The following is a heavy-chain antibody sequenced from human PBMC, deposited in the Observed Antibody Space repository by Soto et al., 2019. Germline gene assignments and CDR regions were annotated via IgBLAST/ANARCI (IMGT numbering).Heavy chain of an antibody. CDR2: INSDGGST. V-gene: IGHV3-64D*06. D-gene: IGHD3-22*01. CDR3: VKGEYYYDGSGYYPFDY. CDR1: GFTFSSYW. J-gene: IGHJ4*02. Sequence: PGGSLRLSCAASGFTFSSYWMHWVRQAPGKGLEYVSSINSDGGSTDYADSVKGRFTISRDNSKNTVYLQMSSLRVEDTAVYYCVKGEYYYDGSGYYPFDYWGQGTLVTVSS.